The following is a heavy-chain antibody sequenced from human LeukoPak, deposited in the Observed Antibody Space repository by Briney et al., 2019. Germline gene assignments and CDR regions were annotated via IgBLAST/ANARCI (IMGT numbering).Heavy chain of an antibody. CDR2: IKQDGSEK. J-gene: IGHJ4*02. D-gene: IGHD2-15*01. Sequence: GGSLRLSCAASGFTFSSYWMSWVRQAPGKGLEWVANIKQDGSEKYYVDSVKGRFTISRDNAKNSLYLQMNSLRAEDTAVYYCARDIDIVVVVAATEYYFDYWGQGTLVTVSS. CDR1: GFTFSSYW. V-gene: IGHV3-7*01. CDR3: ARDIDIVVVVAATEYYFDY.